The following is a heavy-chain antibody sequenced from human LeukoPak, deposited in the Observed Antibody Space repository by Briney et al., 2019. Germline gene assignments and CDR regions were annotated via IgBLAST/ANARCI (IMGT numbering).Heavy chain of an antibody. CDR3: AKDLDSSGYYYFDY. J-gene: IGHJ4*02. Sequence: GGSLRLSCAASGFTFSSYSMNWVRQAPGKGLEWVSYISSSSSTIYYADSVKGRFNISRDNAKNSLYLQMNSLRAEDTAVYYCAKDLDSSGYYYFDYWGQGTLVTVSS. V-gene: IGHV3-48*01. CDR1: GFTFSSYS. CDR2: ISSSSSTI. D-gene: IGHD3-22*01.